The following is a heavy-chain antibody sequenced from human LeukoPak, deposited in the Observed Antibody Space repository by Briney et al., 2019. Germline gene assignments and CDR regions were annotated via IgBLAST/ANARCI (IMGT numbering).Heavy chain of an antibody. CDR2: IKQDGSDT. D-gene: IGHD5-18*01. Sequence: GGSLRLSCAASGFTFSSYWMSWVRQTPGKGLEWVANIKQDGSDTYYVDFVKGRFTISRDNAKNSLYLQMNSLRAEDTAVYYCTSSGYIYVGYWGQGTLVTVSP. CDR1: GFTFSSYW. CDR3: TSSGYIYVGY. J-gene: IGHJ4*02. V-gene: IGHV3-7*01.